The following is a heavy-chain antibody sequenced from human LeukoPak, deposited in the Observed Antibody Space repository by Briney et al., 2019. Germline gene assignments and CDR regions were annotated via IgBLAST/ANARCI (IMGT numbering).Heavy chain of an antibody. D-gene: IGHD6-19*01. Sequence: PSETLSLTCTVSGGSISSYYWSWIRQPPGKGLEWIGYIYYSGSTNYNPSLKSRVTISVDTSKNQFSLKLSSVTAADTAVYYCARHGSGYSSGWTDFDYWGQGTLVTVSS. CDR1: GGSISSYY. V-gene: IGHV4-59*08. CDR2: IYYSGST. CDR3: ARHGSGYSSGWTDFDY. J-gene: IGHJ4*02.